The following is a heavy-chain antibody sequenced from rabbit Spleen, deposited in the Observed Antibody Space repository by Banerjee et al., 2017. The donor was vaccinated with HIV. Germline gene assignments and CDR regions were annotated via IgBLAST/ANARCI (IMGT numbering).Heavy chain of an antibody. CDR3: ARDSSTSFSSYGRDL. D-gene: IGHD1-1*01. CDR1: GVSFSGSSY. Sequence: EQLEESGGGLVKPEGSLTLTCIASGVSFSGSSYMCWVRQDPGKGLEWIACIEGGSSGFAYHASWAKGRFTISKTSSTTVTLQMTSLTAADTATYFCARDSSTSFSSYGRDLCGPGALVTVS. CDR2: IEGGSSGFA. J-gene: IGHJ6*01. V-gene: IGHV1S45*01.